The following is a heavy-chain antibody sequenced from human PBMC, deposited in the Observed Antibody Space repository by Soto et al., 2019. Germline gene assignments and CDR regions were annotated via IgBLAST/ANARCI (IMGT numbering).Heavy chain of an antibody. J-gene: IGHJ3*02. CDR1: GYTFTSYG. CDR3: ARPKRLDSSGYYPLYDAFDI. V-gene: IGHV1-18*01. CDR2: ISANNGNT. D-gene: IGHD3-22*01. Sequence: ASVKVSCKASGYTFTSYGISWVRQAPGQGLEWMGGISANNGNTNYAQKHQGRVTMTADESTSTAYMELSSLRSEDTAAYYCARPKRLDSSGYYPLYDAFDIWGQGTMVTVSS.